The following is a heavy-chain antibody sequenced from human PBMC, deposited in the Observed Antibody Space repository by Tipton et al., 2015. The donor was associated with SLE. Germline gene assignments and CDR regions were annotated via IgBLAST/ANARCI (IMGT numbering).Heavy chain of an antibody. CDR2: ITHSGGT. J-gene: IGHJ4*02. Sequence: TLSLTCTVSGGSISSYYWSWIRQPPGRSLEWIGEITHSGGTNYNPSLKSRVTILVDTSKNQFSLKLSSVTAADTAVYYCARDEYRYDATGYHLLGHFDYWGQGTLVTVSS. CDR1: GGSISSYY. CDR3: ARDEYRYDATGYHLLGHFDY. D-gene: IGHD3-22*01. V-gene: IGHV4-59*12.